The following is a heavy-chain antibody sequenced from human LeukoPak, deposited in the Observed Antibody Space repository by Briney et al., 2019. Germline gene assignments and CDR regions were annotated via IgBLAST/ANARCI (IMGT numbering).Heavy chain of an antibody. Sequence: SGGSLRLSCAVSGFTFTDYYMTWIRQAPGKGLEWVTYISSSAGTIYYGDSVKGRFTISRDNAKNSLYLQMNSLRAEDTAVYYCARGSYDYVWGNYRYSSPGDYWGQGTLVTVSS. J-gene: IGHJ4*02. D-gene: IGHD3-16*02. V-gene: IGHV3-11*01. CDR1: GFTFTDYY. CDR3: ARGSYDYVWGNYRYSSPGDY. CDR2: ISSSAGTI.